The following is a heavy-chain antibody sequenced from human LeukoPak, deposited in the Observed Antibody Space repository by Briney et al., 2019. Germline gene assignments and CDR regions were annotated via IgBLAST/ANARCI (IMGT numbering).Heavy chain of an antibody. CDR3: ARDISYGHDYFDY. D-gene: IGHD5-18*01. J-gene: IGHJ4*02. CDR1: GFTFNSYG. V-gene: IGHV3-NL1*01. CDR2: IYSGGST. Sequence: GGSLRLSCAASGFTFNSYGMHWVRQAPGKGLEWVSVIYSGGSTYYADSVKGRFTISRDNSKNTLYLQMNSLRAEDTAVYYCARDISYGHDYFDYWGQGTLVTVSS.